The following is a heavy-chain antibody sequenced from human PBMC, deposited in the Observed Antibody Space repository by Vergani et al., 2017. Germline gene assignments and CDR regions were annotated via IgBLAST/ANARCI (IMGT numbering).Heavy chain of an antibody. D-gene: IGHD2-15*01. Sequence: QVKLQESGPGLLKPSQTLSLTCTVSGESIRSGSHYWSWIRQPAGKGPEWIGHIYTGGSTDCNPSIKSRVSISVDTSKSQFSLKLNSVTVADTAVYYCARSRPYCTSGSCPAIWGQGTLVTVSS. CDR3: ARSRPYCTSGSCPAI. J-gene: IGHJ4*02. V-gene: IGHV4-61*02. CDR1: GESIRSGSHY. CDR2: IYTGGST.